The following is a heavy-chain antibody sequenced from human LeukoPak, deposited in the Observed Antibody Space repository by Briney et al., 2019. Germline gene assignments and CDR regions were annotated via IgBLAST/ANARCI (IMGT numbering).Heavy chain of an antibody. Sequence: SGGSLRLSCAASGFTFTSYSMNWVRQAPGKGLEWVSTISGGGGSTYYADSVKGRFTISRDNSKNTLYLQMSSLRAEDTAVYYCVKSNGHGAFDIWGQGTMVTVSS. CDR1: GFTFTSYS. CDR3: VKSNGHGAFDI. D-gene: IGHD4-11*01. V-gene: IGHV3-23*01. CDR2: ISGGGGST. J-gene: IGHJ3*02.